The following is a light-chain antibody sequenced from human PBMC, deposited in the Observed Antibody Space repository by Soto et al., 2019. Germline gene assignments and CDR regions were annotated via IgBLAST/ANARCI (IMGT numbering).Light chain of an antibody. Sequence: EIVMTQSPATLSVSPGERATLSCRASQSVSSYLAWYQQKPGQAPRLLINGASSRATGIPDRFSGSGSGTDFTLTISRLEPEDFATYYCQQYNSYWTFGQGTKVDIK. CDR1: QSVSSY. CDR3: QQYNSYWT. V-gene: IGKV3D-15*01. J-gene: IGKJ1*01. CDR2: GAS.